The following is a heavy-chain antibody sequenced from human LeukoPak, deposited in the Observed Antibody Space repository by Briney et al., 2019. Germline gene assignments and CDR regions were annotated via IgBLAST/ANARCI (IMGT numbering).Heavy chain of an antibody. CDR1: GFTFSSYI. CDR3: ARDPVWFGDGDGGWFDP. J-gene: IGHJ5*02. Sequence: KPGGSLRLSCAASGFTFSSYIMNWVRQAPGRGLEWVSSISSSSSYIYYADSVKGRFTISRDNAKNSLYLQMNSLRAEDTAVYYCARDPVWFGDGDGGWFDPWGQGTLVTVSS. D-gene: IGHD3-10*01. V-gene: IGHV3-21*01. CDR2: ISSSSSYI.